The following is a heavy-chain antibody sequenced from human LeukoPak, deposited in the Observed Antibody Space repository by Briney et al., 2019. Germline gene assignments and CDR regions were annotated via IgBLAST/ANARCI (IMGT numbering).Heavy chain of an antibody. D-gene: IGHD2/OR15-2a*01. CDR3: ARGIYSYSTPFDY. CDR1: GYIFSGYY. J-gene: IGHJ4*02. V-gene: IGHV1-2*02. Sequence: GASVKVSFKASGYIFSGYYMHWVRQAPGQGLEWMGWINPNSGATNYAQKFQGRVTMTRDRTISTVYMELSSLGSDDTAVYYCARGIYSYSTPFDYWGQGTLVTVSS. CDR2: INPNSGAT.